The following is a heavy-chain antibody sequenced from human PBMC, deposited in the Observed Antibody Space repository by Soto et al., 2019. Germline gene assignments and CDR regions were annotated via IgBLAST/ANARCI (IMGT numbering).Heavy chain of an antibody. J-gene: IGHJ4*02. CDR2: ISHKSSAT. D-gene: IGHD4-17*01. V-gene: IGHV3-48*02. Sequence: EVQLVESGGGLVQPGGSLRLSCAGSGFTFSNYAMNWVRQAPGKGLEWVSYISHKSSATYHADSVKGRFTISRDNAQNSLYLQMNSLTDEDTASYYCARDPYSSTTGTIMDYWGRGTLVTVSS. CDR1: GFTFSNYA. CDR3: ARDPYSSTTGTIMDY.